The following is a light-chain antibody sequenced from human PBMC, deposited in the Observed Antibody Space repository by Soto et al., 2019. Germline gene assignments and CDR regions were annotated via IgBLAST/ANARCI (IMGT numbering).Light chain of an antibody. V-gene: IGKV3-20*01. CDR1: QNVDNRY. Sequence: EVVLTQSPGSLSLSPGERATLSCRASQNVDNRYLAWYQQKPGQAPRLLVSGASSRATDIQDRFSGSGSGTVFTLTISSLDPEDLAVYYYQQYGNSPFTFGQGTKLEIK. J-gene: IGKJ2*01. CDR2: GAS. CDR3: QQYGNSPFT.